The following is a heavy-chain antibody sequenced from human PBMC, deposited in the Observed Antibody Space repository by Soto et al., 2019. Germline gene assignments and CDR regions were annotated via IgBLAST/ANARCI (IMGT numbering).Heavy chain of an antibody. CDR1: GYKVSTWHNFTSYW. J-gene: IGHJ4*02. D-gene: IGHD3-3*01. CDR2: IYPGDSDT. V-gene: IGHV5-51*01. Sequence: GESLKISCMGSGYKVSTWHNFTSYWIAWVRQMPGEGLEWMGIIYPGDSDTRYSPSFQGQVTISADKSISSVYLQWSSLKASDTAMYYCARSYDFWSGPDYSGRGTLVTVSS. CDR3: ARSYDFWSGPDY.